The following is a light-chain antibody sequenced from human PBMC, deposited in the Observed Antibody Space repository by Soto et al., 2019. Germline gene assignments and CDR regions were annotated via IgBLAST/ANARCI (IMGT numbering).Light chain of an antibody. CDR3: QQYGSSPPLS. CDR1: QTVSSSF. Sequence: EIVLTQSPGTLSLSPGERATLSCRASQTVSSSFLGWYQQKPGQAPRLLIYGASSRATGIRDRFSGSGSGTDFTLTISRLEPEDFAVYYCQQYGSSPPLSFGGGTKVEIK. J-gene: IGKJ4*01. CDR2: GAS. V-gene: IGKV3-20*01.